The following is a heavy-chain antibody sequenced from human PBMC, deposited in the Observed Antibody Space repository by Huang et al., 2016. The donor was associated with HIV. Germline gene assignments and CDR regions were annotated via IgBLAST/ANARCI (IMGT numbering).Heavy chain of an antibody. CDR2: INGGNGDT. V-gene: IGHV1-3*01. CDR1: GYTFSSHA. Sequence: QVQLVQSGAEVKKPGTSVKVSCKTFGYTFSSHALHWLRQAPGQRPEWMGWINGGNGDTKYSQKFQGRVTITRDTSANIGYMELNSLLSEDTAVYYCARDPLDIRRHFDFWGQGSLVTVSS. CDR3: ARDPLDIRRHFDF. J-gene: IGHJ4*02. D-gene: IGHD3-3*01.